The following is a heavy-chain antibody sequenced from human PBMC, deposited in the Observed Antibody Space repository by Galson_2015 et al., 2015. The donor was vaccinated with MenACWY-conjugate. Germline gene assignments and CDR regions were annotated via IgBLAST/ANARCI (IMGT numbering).Heavy chain of an antibody. V-gene: IGHV1-69*13. CDR2: IIPIFGTA. CDR3: ARESRWVAAAGFSYFQH. Sequence: SVKVSCKASGGTFSSYAISWVRQAPGQGLEWMGGIIPIFGTANYAQKFQGRVTITADESTSTAYMELSSLRSEDTAVYYCARESRWVAAAGFSYFQHWGQGTLVTVSS. CDR1: GGTFSSYA. D-gene: IGHD6-13*01. J-gene: IGHJ1*01.